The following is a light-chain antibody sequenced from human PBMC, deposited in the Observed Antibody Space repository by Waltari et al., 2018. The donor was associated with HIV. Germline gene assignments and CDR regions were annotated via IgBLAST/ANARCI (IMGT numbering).Light chain of an antibody. Sequence: DIQMTQSPSSLSASVGDRVTITCRASQSISSYLNWYQQKPGKAPKLLISAASSLQSGVPARLSGSGAGTDFTLTISSRQPEDFATYYCQQSYSTLWVFGPGTKVDIK. CDR3: QQSYSTLWV. J-gene: IGKJ3*01. CDR2: AAS. V-gene: IGKV1-39*01. CDR1: QSISSY.